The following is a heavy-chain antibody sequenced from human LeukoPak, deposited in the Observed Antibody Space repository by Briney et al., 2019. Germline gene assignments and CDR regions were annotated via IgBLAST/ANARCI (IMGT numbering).Heavy chain of an antibody. CDR3: ARGLFLYRPNAFDI. Sequence: PSQTLSLTCTVSGGSISSGGYSWSWIRQHPGKGLEWIGYISYAGSTSYNPSLKSRVTISVDTSKNQFSLKLSSVTAADTAVYYCARGLFLYRPNAFDIWGQGTMVTVSS. D-gene: IGHD1-14*01. V-gene: IGHV4-31*03. J-gene: IGHJ3*02. CDR2: ISYAGST. CDR1: GGSISSGGYS.